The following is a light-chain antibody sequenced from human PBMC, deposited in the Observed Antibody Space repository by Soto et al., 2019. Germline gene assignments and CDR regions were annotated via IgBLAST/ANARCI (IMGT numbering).Light chain of an antibody. CDR3: SSYTNSIAV. V-gene: IGLV2-14*01. CDR2: EVS. CDR1: SSDVGGYTY. Sequence: QSVLTQPASVSGSPGQSITISCTGTSSDVGGYTYVSWYQHHPGKAPKLLIYEVSDRPSGVSNRFSGSKSGNTASLTISGLQAEDEADYYCSSYTNSIAVFGGGTKLTVL. J-gene: IGLJ3*02.